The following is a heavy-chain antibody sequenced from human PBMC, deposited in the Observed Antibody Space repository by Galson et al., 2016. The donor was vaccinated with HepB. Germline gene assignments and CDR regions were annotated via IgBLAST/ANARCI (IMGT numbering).Heavy chain of an antibody. V-gene: IGHV3-33*06. CDR1: GFTFSSFG. J-gene: IGHJ4*02. CDR3: TKDVYSSGWHNY. Sequence: SLRLSCAASGFTFSSFGMHWVRQAPGKGLEWVAVIWYDGSHKYYGDSVRGRFTISRDNSKNTLYLQMNSLRADDTAVYYCTKDVYSSGWHNYWGQGTLVTVSS. CDR2: IWYDGSHK. D-gene: IGHD6-19*01.